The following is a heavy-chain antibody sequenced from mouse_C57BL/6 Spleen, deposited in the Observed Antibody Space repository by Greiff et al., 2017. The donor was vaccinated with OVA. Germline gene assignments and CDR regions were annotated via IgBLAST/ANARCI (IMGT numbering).Heavy chain of an antibody. CDR2: ISYDGSN. Sequence: EVQLQESGPGLVKPSQSLSLTCSVTGYSITSGYYWNWIRQFPGNKLEWMGYISYDGSNNYNPSLKNRISITRDTSKNQFFLKLNSVTTEDTATYYCARKDDYDHYAMDYWGQGTSVTVSS. CDR3: ARKDDYDHYAMDY. D-gene: IGHD2-4*01. V-gene: IGHV3-6*01. J-gene: IGHJ4*01. CDR1: GYSITSGYY.